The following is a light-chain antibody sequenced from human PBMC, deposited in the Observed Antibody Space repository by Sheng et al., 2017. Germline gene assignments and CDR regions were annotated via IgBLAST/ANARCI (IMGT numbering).Light chain of an antibody. CDR2: RDN. CDR3: QVWASTTVV. J-gene: IGLJ1*01. CDR1: NIGIKN. Sequence: SYELTQPLSVSVALGQTARITCGGNNIGIKNSALVPAKTKARPLVLVIYRDNNRPSGIPERFSGSNSGNTATLTISRVQAGDEADYYCQVWASTTVVFAAGTKVTVL. V-gene: IGLV3-9*01.